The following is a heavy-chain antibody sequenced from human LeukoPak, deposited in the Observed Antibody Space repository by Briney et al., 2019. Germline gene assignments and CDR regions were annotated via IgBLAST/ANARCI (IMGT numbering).Heavy chain of an antibody. J-gene: IGHJ4*02. Sequence: SETLSLTCTVSGGSISSYYWSWLRQPPGKGLEWIGYIYYSGSTNYNPPLKSRVTISVDTSKNQFSLKLSSVTAADTAVYYCARQWRDGYNLDYWGQGTLVTVSS. V-gene: IGHV4-59*08. CDR2: IYYSGST. D-gene: IGHD5-24*01. CDR1: GGSISSYY. CDR3: ARQWRDGYNLDY.